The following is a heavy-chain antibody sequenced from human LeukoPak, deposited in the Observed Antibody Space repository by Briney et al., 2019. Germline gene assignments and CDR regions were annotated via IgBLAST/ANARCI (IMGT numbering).Heavy chain of an antibody. D-gene: IGHD7-27*01. V-gene: IGHV4-39*01. J-gene: IGHJ4*02. CDR3: ARSLGNPYYFDY. Sequence: SETLSLTCTVAGGSISSSTGHYWVWIRQPPGKGLEWIGGIYYSGSTYYNPSLKSRVTLSVDTSKNQFSLRLSSVTAAGTAVYSCARSLGNPYYFDYWGQGALVTVSS. CDR1: GGSISSSTGHY. CDR2: IYYSGST.